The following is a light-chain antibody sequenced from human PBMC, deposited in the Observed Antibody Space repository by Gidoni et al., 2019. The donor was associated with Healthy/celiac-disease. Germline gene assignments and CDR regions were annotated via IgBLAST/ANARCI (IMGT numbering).Light chain of an antibody. CDR3: QQYNNWPPWT. V-gene: IGKV3-15*01. CDR2: GAS. J-gene: IGKJ1*01. CDR1: QSVSSN. Sequence: EIVMTQSPATLSVSPGERATLSCRASQSVSSNLAWYQQKPGQAPRLLIYGASTRATGIPARFSGSGSGTGFTLTISSLQSEDFAVFYCQQYNNWPPWTFGQGPRWKSN.